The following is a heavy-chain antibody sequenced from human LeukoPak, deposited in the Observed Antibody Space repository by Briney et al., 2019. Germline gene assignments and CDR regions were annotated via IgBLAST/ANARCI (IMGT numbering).Heavy chain of an antibody. CDR2: ISAYNGNT. D-gene: IGHD2-2*01. CDR1: GYTFTSYG. CDR3: ARGATSHFYYYGMGV. Sequence: ASVKVSCKASGYTFTSYGISWVRQAPGQGLEWMGWISAYNGNTNYAQKLQGRVTMTTDTSTSTAYMELRSLRSDDTAVYYCARGATSHFYYYGMGVWGQGTTVTVSS. J-gene: IGHJ6*02. V-gene: IGHV1-18*01.